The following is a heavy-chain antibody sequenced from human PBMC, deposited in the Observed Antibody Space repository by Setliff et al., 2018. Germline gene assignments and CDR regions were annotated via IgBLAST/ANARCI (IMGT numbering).Heavy chain of an antibody. CDR1: GFTFSSSA. J-gene: IGHJ3*02. V-gene: IGHV3-23*01. CDR2: ISSTITST. CDR3: ARDWPWMATIFDAFDI. Sequence: GGSLRLSCAASGFTFSSSAMAWVRQAPGKGLEWVSAISSTITSTYYADSVKGRFTISRDNSKNTLYLQMNSLRAEDTAVYYCARDWPWMATIFDAFDIWGQGTMVTVSS. D-gene: IGHD5-12*01.